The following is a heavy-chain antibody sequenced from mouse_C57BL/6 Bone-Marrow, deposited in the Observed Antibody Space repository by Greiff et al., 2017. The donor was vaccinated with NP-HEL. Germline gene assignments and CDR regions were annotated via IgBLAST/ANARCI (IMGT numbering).Heavy chain of an antibody. CDR3: AREGTGTGFAY. D-gene: IGHD4-1*01. CDR1: GFTFSSYA. J-gene: IGHJ3*01. Sequence: EVQGVESGGGLVKPGGSLKLSCAASGFTFSSYAMSWVRQTPEKRLEWVATISDGGSYTYYPDNVKGRFTISRDNAKNNLYLQMSHLKSEDTAMYYCAREGTGTGFAYWGQGTLVTVSA. CDR2: ISDGGSYT. V-gene: IGHV5-4*01.